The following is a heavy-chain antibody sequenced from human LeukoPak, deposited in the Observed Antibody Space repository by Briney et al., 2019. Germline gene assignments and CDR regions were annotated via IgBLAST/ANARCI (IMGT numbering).Heavy chain of an antibody. Sequence: SETLSLTCTVSGRSISSYYWSWIRQPPGKGLEWIGYIYYSGSTNYNPSLKSRVTMSVDTSKKQFSLELSSVTAADTAVYYCARGRPPHDYGTLFDYWGQGTLVTVSS. J-gene: IGHJ4*02. D-gene: IGHD4-17*01. CDR1: GRSISSYY. CDR2: IYYSGST. V-gene: IGHV4-59*01. CDR3: ARGRPPHDYGTLFDY.